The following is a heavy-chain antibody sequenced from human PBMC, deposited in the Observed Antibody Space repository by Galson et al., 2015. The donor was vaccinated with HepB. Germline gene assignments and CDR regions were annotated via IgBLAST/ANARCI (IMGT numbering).Heavy chain of an antibody. CDR3: ARTNYYYDILNGFAFDI. V-gene: IGHV5-51*01. CDR1: GHSFTSSW. CDR2: IFPGDSDT. J-gene: IGHJ4*02. D-gene: IGHD3-9*01. Sequence: QSGAEVKKPGESLKISCKGSGHSFTSSWVGWVRQMPGKGLEWMGIIFPGDSDTRYSPSFEGQVTISVDKSISTAYLQWSSLKASDTAIYYCARTNYYYDILNGFAFDIWGHGNPGHRLL.